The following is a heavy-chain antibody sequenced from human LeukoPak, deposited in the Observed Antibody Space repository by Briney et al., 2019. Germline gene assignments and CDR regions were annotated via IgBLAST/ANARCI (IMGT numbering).Heavy chain of an antibody. CDR1: GGSISSYY. CDR3: ARLPYGGEFDY. CDR2: IYYSGST. D-gene: IGHD4-23*01. Sequence: SETLSLTCTVSGGSISSYYWSWIRQPPGKGLEWIGYIYYSGSTNYNPSLKSRVTISVDTSKNQFSLKLSSVTAAGTAVYYCARLPYGGEFDYWGQGTLVTASS. J-gene: IGHJ4*02. V-gene: IGHV4-59*08.